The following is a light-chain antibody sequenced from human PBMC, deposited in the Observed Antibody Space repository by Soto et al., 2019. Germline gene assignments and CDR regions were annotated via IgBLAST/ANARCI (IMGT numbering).Light chain of an antibody. Sequence: DIQMTQSPSSLSASVGDRVTITCQASQDTSNYLNWYQQKPGKAPKLLIYDASNLETGVPSRFSGSGSGTDFNLTISSLQPEEIATYYCQQYDSLPRTFGQGTKVEIK. J-gene: IGKJ1*01. CDR3: QQYDSLPRT. CDR2: DAS. CDR1: QDTSNY. V-gene: IGKV1-33*01.